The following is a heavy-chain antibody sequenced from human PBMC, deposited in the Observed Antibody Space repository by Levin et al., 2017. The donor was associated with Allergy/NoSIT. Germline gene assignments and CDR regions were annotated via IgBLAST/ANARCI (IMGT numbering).Heavy chain of an antibody. Sequence: SETLSLTCAISGDSVSSNTAAWNWIRQSPSRGLELLGRTYFRSKWINEYAEFVKSRISVNPDTSKNQFSLHLNSMTPDDTAVYYCTRDPGRGYGMDVWGQGTTVTVSS. J-gene: IGHJ6*02. CDR1: GDSVSSNTAA. CDR3: TRDPGRGYGMDV. CDR2: TYFRSKWIN. V-gene: IGHV6-1*01.